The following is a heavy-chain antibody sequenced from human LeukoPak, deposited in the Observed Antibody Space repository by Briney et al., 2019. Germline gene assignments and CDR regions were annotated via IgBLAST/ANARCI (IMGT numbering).Heavy chain of an antibody. CDR1: GGSISGSSYY. D-gene: IGHD4-17*01. CDR3: ARGDYGDSVDY. CDR2: IYYSGST. Sequence: PSETLSLTCTVSGGSISGSSYYWGWNRQPPGKGLEWIGTIYYSGSTYYNPSLKSRVTISVDTSKNQFSLKLSSVTAADTAVYYCARGDYGDSVDYWGQGTLVTVSS. V-gene: IGHV4-39*07. J-gene: IGHJ4*02.